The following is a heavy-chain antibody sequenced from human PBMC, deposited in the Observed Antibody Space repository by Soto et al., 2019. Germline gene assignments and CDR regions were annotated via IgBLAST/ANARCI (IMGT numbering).Heavy chain of an antibody. Sequence: QVQLQESGPGLVKPSQTLSLTCTVSGGSISSGDYYWSWIRQPPGKGLEWIGYIYYSGSTYYNPSLKSRVTLSVDTSKNQFSLKLSSGTGADTAVYYCARVRHINAFDIWGQGTMVTVSS. V-gene: IGHV4-30-4*01. D-gene: IGHD1-20*01. J-gene: IGHJ3*02. CDR3: ARVRHINAFDI. CDR1: GGSISSGDYY. CDR2: IYYSGST.